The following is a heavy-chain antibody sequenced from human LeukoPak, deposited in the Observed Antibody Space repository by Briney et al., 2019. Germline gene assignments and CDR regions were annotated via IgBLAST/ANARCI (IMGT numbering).Heavy chain of an antibody. CDR1: SGSISTSNYY. V-gene: IGHV4-39*01. J-gene: IGHJ4*02. Sequence: PSETLSLTCTVSSGSISTSNYYWGWVRQPPGKALEWIGNIFYSGSTYYSPSLKSRVTISLDTSRNQFSLKLNSVTAADTAVYYCARRGVDYYDSSGYSYYFDYWGQGTLVTVSS. CDR3: ARRGVDYYDSSGYSYYFDY. D-gene: IGHD3-22*01. CDR2: IFYSGST.